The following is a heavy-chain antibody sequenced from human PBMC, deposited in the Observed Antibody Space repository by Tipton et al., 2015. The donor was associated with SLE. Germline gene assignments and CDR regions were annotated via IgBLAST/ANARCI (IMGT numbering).Heavy chain of an antibody. CDR3: TRLSRNTMIVVVTGEY. V-gene: IGHV3-49*04. J-gene: IGHJ4*02. CDR1: RFTFGDYA. CDR2: IRSKPYGGTA. D-gene: IGHD3-22*01. Sequence: SLRLSCTTSRFTFGDYAMAWVRQAPGKGLEWVGFIRSKPYGGTAEYAASVKGRFTISRDDSKSIAHLQMNSLKTEDTAVYYCTRLSRNTMIVVVTGEYWGQGMLVTVSS.